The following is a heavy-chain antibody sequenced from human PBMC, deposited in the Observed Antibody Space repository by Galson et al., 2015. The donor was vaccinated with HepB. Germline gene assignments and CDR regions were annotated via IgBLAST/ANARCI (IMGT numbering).Heavy chain of an antibody. Sequence: ETLSLTCSVFGGSVRSSFWSWIRQPPGGGLEFLGSMSYSLATGDTNYNSSLKGRVSISVDTVKDQLSLKLRSVTAADTATYFCVRHYPGIPECLPVWGQGTTVTVSS. V-gene: IGHV4-59*08. CDR3: VRHYPGIPECLPV. CDR2: MSYSLATGDT. CDR1: GGSVRSSF. D-gene: IGHD5/OR15-5a*01. J-gene: IGHJ6*02.